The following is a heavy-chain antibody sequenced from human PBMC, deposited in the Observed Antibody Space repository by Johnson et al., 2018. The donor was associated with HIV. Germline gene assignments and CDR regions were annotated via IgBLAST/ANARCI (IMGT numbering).Heavy chain of an antibody. CDR3: AKDSGVATLVTGAFDI. Sequence: VQLVESGGGVVQPGRSLRLSCAASGFTFRSYAMHWVRQAPGKGLEWVSGISWNSGSIGYADSVKGRFTISRDNSKNTLYLQMNSLRAEDTAVYYCAKDSGVATLVTGAFDIWGQGTMVTVSS. J-gene: IGHJ3*02. CDR2: ISWNSGSI. D-gene: IGHD4-23*01. V-gene: IGHV3-9*01. CDR1: GFTFRSYA.